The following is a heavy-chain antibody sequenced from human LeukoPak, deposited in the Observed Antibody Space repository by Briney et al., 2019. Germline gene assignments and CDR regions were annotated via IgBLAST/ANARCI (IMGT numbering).Heavy chain of an antibody. CDR2: IYYSGST. Sequence: SETLSLTCTVSGGSISSGGYYWSWIRQHPGKGLEWIGYIYYSGSTYYNPSLKSRVTISVDTSKNQFSLKLSPVTAADTAVYYCARGIGGNWFDPWGQGTLVTVSS. D-gene: IGHD4-23*01. J-gene: IGHJ5*02. V-gene: IGHV4-31*03. CDR1: GGSISSGGYY. CDR3: ARGIGGNWFDP.